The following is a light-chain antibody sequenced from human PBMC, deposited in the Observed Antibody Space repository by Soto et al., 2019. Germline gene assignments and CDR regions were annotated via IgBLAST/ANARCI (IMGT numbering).Light chain of an antibody. V-gene: IGKV2-28*01. CDR2: LGS. CDR1: QSLLHSNGYNY. J-gene: IGKJ4*01. CDR3: MQALQTLT. Sequence: IVMTQSPLSLPVTPGEPASISCRSSQSLLHSNGYNYLDWYLQKPGQSPQLLIYLGSNRASGVPDRFSGSGSGTDFTLKISRVEAEDVGVYYCMQALQTLTCGGGTKVEIK.